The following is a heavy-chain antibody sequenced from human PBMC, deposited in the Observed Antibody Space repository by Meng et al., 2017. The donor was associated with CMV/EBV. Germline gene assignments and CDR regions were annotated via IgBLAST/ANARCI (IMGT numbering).Heavy chain of an antibody. CDR1: GGTFSSYA. V-gene: IGHV1-69*10. D-gene: IGHD2-2*02. CDR2: IIPILGIA. J-gene: IGHJ6*02. CDR3: VRVWIDCSSTSCYRGGMDV. Sequence: SVKVSCKASGGTFSSYAISWVRQAPGQGLEWMGGIIPILGIANYAQKFQGRVTITADKSTSTAYMELSSLRSEDTAVYYCVRVWIDCSSTSCYRGGMDVWGQGTTVTVSS.